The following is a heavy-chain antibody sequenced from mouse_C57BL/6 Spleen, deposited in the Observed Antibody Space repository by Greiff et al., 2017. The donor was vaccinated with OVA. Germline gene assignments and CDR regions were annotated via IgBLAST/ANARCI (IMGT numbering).Heavy chain of an antibody. Sequence: QVQLQPPGAELVRPGSSVTLSCKASGYTFTSYWMDWVKQRPGQGLEWIGNIYPSDSETHYNQKFKDKATLTVDTSSSTAYMQLSSLTSEDSAVYYCARYPLNYYGSSYGYFDVWGTGTTVTVSS. D-gene: IGHD1-1*01. CDR2: IYPSDSET. V-gene: IGHV1-61*01. J-gene: IGHJ1*03. CDR1: GYTFTSYW. CDR3: ARYPLNYYGSSYGYFDV.